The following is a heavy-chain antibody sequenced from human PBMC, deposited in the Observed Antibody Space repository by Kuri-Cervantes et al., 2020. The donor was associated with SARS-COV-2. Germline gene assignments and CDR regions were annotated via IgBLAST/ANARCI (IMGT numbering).Heavy chain of an antibody. CDR1: GFTFSYYY. Sequence: GGSLRLSCAASGFTFSYYYMSWVRQAPGKGLEWVSSIETSDVYTYYADSVRGRFTMSRDNSKNTLYMQMNSLRAEDTAVYYCAKEEFIAAYFDYWGQGTLVTVSS. CDR2: IETSDVYT. CDR3: AKEEFIAAYFDY. V-gene: IGHV3-23*01. D-gene: IGHD6-13*01. J-gene: IGHJ4*02.